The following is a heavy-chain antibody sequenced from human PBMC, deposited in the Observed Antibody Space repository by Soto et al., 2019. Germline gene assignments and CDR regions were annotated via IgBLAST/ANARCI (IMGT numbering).Heavy chain of an antibody. V-gene: IGHV1-69*13. J-gene: IGHJ6*02. CDR2: IIPIFGTA. CDR3: ASVETQRYYYGMDV. D-gene: IGHD2-15*01. Sequence: GASVKVSCKASVGTFSSYAISWVRQAPGQGLEWMGGIIPIFGTADYAQKFQGRVTITADESTSTAYMELSSLRSEDTAVYYCASVETQRYYYGMDVWGQGTTVTVS. CDR1: VGTFSSYA.